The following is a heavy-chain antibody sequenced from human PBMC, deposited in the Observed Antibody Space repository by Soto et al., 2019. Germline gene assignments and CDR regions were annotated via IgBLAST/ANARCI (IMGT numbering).Heavy chain of an antibody. CDR3: ARGLLEYFQH. J-gene: IGHJ1*01. D-gene: IGHD3-10*01. Sequence: KSSETLSLTCTVSGGSIISGDYYWIWIRQPPGKGLEWIGYIYYSGSTYYNPSLKSRVTISVDTSKNQFSLKLSSVTAADTAVYYCARGLLEYFQHWGQGTLVTVSS. V-gene: IGHV4-30-4*01. CDR2: IYYSGST. CDR1: GGSIISGDYY.